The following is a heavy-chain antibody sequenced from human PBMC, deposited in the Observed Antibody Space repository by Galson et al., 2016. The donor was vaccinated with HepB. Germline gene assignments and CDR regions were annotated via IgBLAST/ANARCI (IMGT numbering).Heavy chain of an antibody. CDR3: ARNHGMVTKYYFDY. CDR1: GFTFSSYS. Sequence: SLRLSCAASGFTFSSYSMNWVRQAPGKGLEWVSSISSSSSYIYYADSVKGRLTISRDNSKNTLYLQMNNLRVEDTAVYYCARNHGMVTKYYFDYWGQGALVTVSS. CDR2: ISSSSSYI. D-gene: IGHD3-3*01. V-gene: IGHV3-21*01. J-gene: IGHJ4*02.